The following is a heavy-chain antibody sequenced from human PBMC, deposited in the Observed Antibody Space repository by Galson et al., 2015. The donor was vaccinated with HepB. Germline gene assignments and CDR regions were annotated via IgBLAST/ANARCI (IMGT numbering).Heavy chain of an antibody. Sequence: LSCAASGFTFSSYAMSWVRQAPGKGLEWVSGISGSGGSTYYADSVKGRFTISRDNSKNTLFLQMNSLRAEDTAVYYCASKWRHYYYYGMNVWGQGTTVTVSS. D-gene: IGHD2-8*01. CDR2: ISGSGGST. CDR1: GFTFSSYA. CDR3: ASKWRHYYYYGMNV. V-gene: IGHV3-23*01. J-gene: IGHJ6*02.